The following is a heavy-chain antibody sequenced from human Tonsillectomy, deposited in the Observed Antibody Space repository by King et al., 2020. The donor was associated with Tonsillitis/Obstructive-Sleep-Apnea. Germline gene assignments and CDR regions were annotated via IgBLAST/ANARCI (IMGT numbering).Heavy chain of an antibody. V-gene: IGHV4-34*01. CDR1: GGSFSGYY. CDR3: AGGAVAGTFDY. D-gene: IGHD6-19*01. J-gene: IGHJ4*02. Sequence: VQLQQWGAGLLKPSETLSLTCAVYGGSFSGYYWSWIRQPPGQGLEWIGEINHSGSTNYNPSPKSRVTISVDTSKNQFSLKLSSVTAADTAVYYCAGGAVAGTFDYWGQGTLVTVSS. CDR2: INHSGST.